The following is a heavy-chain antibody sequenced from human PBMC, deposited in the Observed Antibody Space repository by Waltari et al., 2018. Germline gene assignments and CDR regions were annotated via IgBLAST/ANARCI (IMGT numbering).Heavy chain of an antibody. J-gene: IGHJ4*01. V-gene: IGHV4-59*01. D-gene: IGHD1-26*01. CDR2: IYYSGST. Sequence: QVQLQESGPGLVKPSETLSLTCTVSGGSISSYYWSWIRQPPGKGLEWIGYIYYSGSTNYNPSLKSRVTISVDTSKNQFSLKLSSVTAADTAVYYCVKQNSGNYGLFDYWGHGTLVTVS. CDR3: VKQNSGNYGLFDY. CDR1: GGSISSYY.